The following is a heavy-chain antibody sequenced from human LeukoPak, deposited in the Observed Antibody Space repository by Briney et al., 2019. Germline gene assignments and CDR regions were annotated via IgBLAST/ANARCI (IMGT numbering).Heavy chain of an antibody. CDR2: IKQDGSEK. D-gene: IGHD6-19*01. J-gene: IGHJ4*02. CDR1: GFTSSSYW. Sequence: PGGSLRLSCAASGFTSSSYWMSWVRQAPGKGLEWVANIKQDGSEKYHVDSVKGRFTISRDNAKSSLYLQMNSLRAEDTAVYYCARLLGTAYSSGWYKGGYFDYWGQGTLVTVSS. V-gene: IGHV3-7*01. CDR3: ARLLGTAYSSGWYKGGYFDY.